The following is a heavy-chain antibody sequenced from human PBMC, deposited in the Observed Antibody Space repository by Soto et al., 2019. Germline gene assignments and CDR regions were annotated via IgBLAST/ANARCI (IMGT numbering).Heavy chain of an antibody. CDR2: INHSGST. CDR1: GGSFSGYY. Sequence: SETLSLTCAVYGGSFSGYYWSWIRQPPGKGLEWIGEINHSGSTNYNPSLKSRVTISVDTSKNQFSLKLSSVTAADTAVYYCARGGKAAGITKRPNWFDPWGQGTLVTVSS. V-gene: IGHV4-34*01. D-gene: IGHD6-13*01. CDR3: ARGGKAAGITKRPNWFDP. J-gene: IGHJ5*02.